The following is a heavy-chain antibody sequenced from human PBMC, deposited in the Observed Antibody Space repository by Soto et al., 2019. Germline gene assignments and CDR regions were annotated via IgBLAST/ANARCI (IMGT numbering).Heavy chain of an antibody. CDR3: AGTTSHYWYYMDV. CDR2: TYYRSRWYN. Sequence: QTLSLTCAISGDSVSSNSSAWNWIRQSPSRGLEWLGRTYYRSRWYNDYAVSVRSRITVNPDTSKNQFSLQLTSVTPEDTAVYYCAGTTSHYWYYMDVWGKGTSVTVSS. J-gene: IGHJ6*03. CDR1: GDSVSSNSSA. D-gene: IGHD1-7*01. V-gene: IGHV6-1*01.